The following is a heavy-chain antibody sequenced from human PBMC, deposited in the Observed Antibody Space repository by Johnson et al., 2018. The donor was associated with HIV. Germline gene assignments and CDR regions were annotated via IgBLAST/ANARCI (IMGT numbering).Heavy chain of an antibody. J-gene: IGHJ3*02. CDR3: AKGGPYDYVWGSYRPPDAFDI. D-gene: IGHD3-16*02. Sequence: VQLVESGGGLVQPGGSLRLSCAASGFTFSSYWMSWVRQAPGKGLEWVANIKQDGSEKYYVDSVKGRFTISRDNAKNSLYMQMNSLRAEDTAVYYCAKGGPYDYVWGSYRPPDAFDIWGQGTMVTVSS. V-gene: IGHV3-7*01. CDR1: GFTFSSYW. CDR2: IKQDGSEK.